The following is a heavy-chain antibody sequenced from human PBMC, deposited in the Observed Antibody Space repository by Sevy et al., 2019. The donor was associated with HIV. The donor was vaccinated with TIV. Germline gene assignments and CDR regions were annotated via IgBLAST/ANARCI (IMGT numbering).Heavy chain of an antibody. Sequence: GGALRLSCAASGFTFSDSWMTWVRQGPGKGLGWVANINQAGSDKYYVDSVRGRFTISRDNAKNSLYLQMNSLGVEDTALYYCAGGGFLSRYWGQGSLVTVSS. V-gene: IGHV3-7*01. CDR3: AGGGFLSRY. J-gene: IGHJ4*02. D-gene: IGHD2-15*01. CDR2: INQAGSDK. CDR1: GFTFSDSW.